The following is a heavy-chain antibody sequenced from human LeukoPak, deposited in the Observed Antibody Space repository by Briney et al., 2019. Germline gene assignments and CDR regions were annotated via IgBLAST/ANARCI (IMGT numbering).Heavy chain of an antibody. CDR3: ARVPVRFLEPFDY. CDR1: GGSFIGYY. D-gene: IGHD3-3*01. Sequence: SETLSLTCAVYGGSFIGYYWSWLRQPPGKGLEWVGEINQSGGANYSPSLKSRVTISADTSKSQFSLKQGSVTAADTAVYYCARVPVRFLEPFDYWGQGTLVTVSS. J-gene: IGHJ4*02. V-gene: IGHV4-34*01. CDR2: INQSGGA.